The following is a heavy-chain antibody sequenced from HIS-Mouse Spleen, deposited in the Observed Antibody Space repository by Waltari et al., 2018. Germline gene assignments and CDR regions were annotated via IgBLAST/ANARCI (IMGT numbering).Heavy chain of an antibody. CDR3: AREIPYSSSWYDWYFDL. D-gene: IGHD6-13*01. CDR1: GGPISSSRYY. CDR2: IYYSGST. J-gene: IGHJ2*01. V-gene: IGHV4-39*07. Sequence: QLQLQESGPGLVKPSETLSLTCTVSGGPISSSRYYWGRLRQPPGKGLEGIGSIYYSGSTYYNPSLKSRVTISVDTSKNQFSLKLSSVTAADTAVYYCAREIPYSSSWYDWYFDLWGRGTLVTVSS.